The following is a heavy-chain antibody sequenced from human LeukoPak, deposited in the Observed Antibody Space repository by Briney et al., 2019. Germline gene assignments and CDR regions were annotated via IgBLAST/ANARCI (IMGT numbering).Heavy chain of an antibody. CDR2: IYTSGST. V-gene: IGHV4-61*02. J-gene: IGHJ6*03. CDR1: GGSISSGGYY. CDR3: ARGSYYYGSGSMDV. Sequence: PSQTLSLTCTVSGGSISSGGYYWSWIRQPAGKGLEWIGRIYTSGSTNYNPSLKSRVTMSVDTSKNQFSLKLSSVTAADTAVYYCARGSYYYGSGSMDVWGKGTTVTVSS. D-gene: IGHD3-10*01.